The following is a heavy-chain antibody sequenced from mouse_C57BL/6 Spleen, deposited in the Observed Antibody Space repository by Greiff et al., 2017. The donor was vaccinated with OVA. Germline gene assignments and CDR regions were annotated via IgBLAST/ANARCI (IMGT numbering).Heavy chain of an antibody. CDR3: ARGQLRLYAMDY. CDR1: GYTFTGYW. V-gene: IGHV1-9*01. CDR2: ILPGGGGT. D-gene: IGHD3-2*02. J-gene: IGHJ4*01. Sequence: VQLQQSGAELMKPGASVKLSCKATGYTFTGYWIEWVKQRPGHGLEWIGEILPGGGGTNYNEKFKGKATFTADTSSNTAYMQLSSLTTEDSAIYYCARGQLRLYAMDYWGQGTSVTVSS.